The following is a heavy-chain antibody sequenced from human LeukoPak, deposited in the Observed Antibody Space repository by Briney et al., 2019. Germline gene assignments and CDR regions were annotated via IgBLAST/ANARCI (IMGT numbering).Heavy chain of an antibody. D-gene: IGHD6-6*01. V-gene: IGHV3-9*01. Sequence: GGFLRLSCAASGFTFDDYAMHWVRQAPGKGLEWVSGISWNSGSIGYADSVKGRFTISRDNAKNSLYLQMNSLRAEDTALYYCAKDIGRPGYYYYYGMDVWGQGTTVTVSS. CDR3: AKDIGRPGYYYYYGMDV. J-gene: IGHJ6*02. CDR1: GFTFDDYA. CDR2: ISWNSGSI.